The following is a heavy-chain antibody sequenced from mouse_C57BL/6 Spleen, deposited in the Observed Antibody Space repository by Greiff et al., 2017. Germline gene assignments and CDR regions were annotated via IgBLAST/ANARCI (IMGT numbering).Heavy chain of an antibody. CDR3: ARRGLPAWFAY. V-gene: IGHV1-18*01. D-gene: IGHD2-4*01. CDR1: GYTFTDYN. J-gene: IGHJ3*01. Sequence: EVQLQQSGPELVKPGASVKIPCKASGYTFTDYNMDWVKQSHGKSLEWIGDINPNNGGTIYNQKFKGKATLTVDKSSSTAYMELRSLTSEDTAVYYCARRGLPAWFAYWGQGTLVTVSA. CDR2: INPNNGGT.